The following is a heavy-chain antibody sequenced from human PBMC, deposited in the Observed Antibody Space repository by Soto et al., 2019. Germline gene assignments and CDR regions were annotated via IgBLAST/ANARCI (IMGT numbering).Heavy chain of an antibody. J-gene: IGHJ4*02. CDR2: ISSSSNTI. D-gene: IGHD6-19*01. CDR3: ARAPEYDSGWYLDY. Sequence: QVQLVESGGGLVKPGGSLRLSCAASGFTFSGYHMTWIRQAPGKGLEWISYISSSSNTIYYADSVKGRFTTSRDNGKNSLYLQMTSLRAEDTAVYYCARAPEYDSGWYLDYWGQGVLVIVSS. V-gene: IGHV3-11*01. CDR1: GFTFSGYH.